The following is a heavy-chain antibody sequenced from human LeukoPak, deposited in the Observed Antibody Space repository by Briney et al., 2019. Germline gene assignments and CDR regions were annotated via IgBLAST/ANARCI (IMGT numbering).Heavy chain of an antibody. J-gene: IGHJ5*02. D-gene: IGHD6-13*01. CDR2: IYYSGST. CDR1: GGSISSYY. CDR3: ARQSSSWYEINWFDP. V-gene: IGHV4-59*08. Sequence: PETLSLTWTVSGGSISSYYWSWIRQPPGKGLGWVGYIYYSGSTNYNPSLKSRVTISVDTSKNQCSLRLSSVTAADTAVYYCARQSSSWYEINWFDPWGQGTLVTVSS.